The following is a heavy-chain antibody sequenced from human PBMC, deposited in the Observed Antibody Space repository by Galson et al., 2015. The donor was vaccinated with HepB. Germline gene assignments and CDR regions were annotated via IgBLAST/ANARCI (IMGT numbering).Heavy chain of an antibody. V-gene: IGHV1-18*04. CDR1: GYTFTSYG. CDR2: ISAYNGNT. J-gene: IGHJ5*02. Sequence: SVKVSCKASGYTFTSYGISWVRQAPGQGLEWMRWISAYNGNTNYAQKLQGRVTMTTDTSTSTAYMELRSLRSEDTAVYYCALGNYYDSSGYYYVPPFDPWGQGTLVTVSS. CDR3: ALGNYYDSSGYYYVPPFDP. D-gene: IGHD3-22*01.